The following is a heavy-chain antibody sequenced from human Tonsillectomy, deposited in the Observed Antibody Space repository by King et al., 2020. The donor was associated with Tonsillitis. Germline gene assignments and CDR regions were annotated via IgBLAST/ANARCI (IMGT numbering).Heavy chain of an antibody. CDR1: AGFISNYY. D-gene: IGHD3-16*01. CDR2: IYYSGST. Sequence: QLQESGPGLVKPSETLSLTCTVSAGFISNYYWSWIRQPPGKGLEWIGYIYYSGSTNYNPSLKSRVTISVDTSKNQFSLNLSSGTAADTAMYYCASSLWARTFTRPTDAFDIWGQGTMVTVSS. J-gene: IGHJ3*02. V-gene: IGHV4-59*08. CDR3: ASSLWARTFTRPTDAFDI.